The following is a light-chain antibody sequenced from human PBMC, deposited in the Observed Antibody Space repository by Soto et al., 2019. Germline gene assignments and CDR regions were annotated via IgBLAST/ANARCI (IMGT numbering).Light chain of an antibody. J-gene: IGLJ2*01. Sequence: QSALTQPASVSGSPGQSITISRSGTSSDIGGYNFVSWYQQHPGRAPRLLIYEVANRPSGVSDRFSGSKSGNTASLTISGLQTEDEASYYCTSFTTSRSLVVFGGGTKVTVL. CDR1: SSDIGGYNF. CDR3: TSFTTSRSLVV. CDR2: EVA. V-gene: IGLV2-14*03.